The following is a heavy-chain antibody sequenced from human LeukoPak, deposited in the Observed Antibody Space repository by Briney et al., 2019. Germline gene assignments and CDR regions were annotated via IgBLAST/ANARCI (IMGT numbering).Heavy chain of an antibody. J-gene: IGHJ4*02. Sequence: ASVKVSCKASGYTFTSYGISWVRQAPGQGLGWMGWISAYNGNTNYAQKLQGRVTMTTDTSTSTAYMELRSLRSDDTAVYYCARLDTYYDFWSGYPAFDYWGQGTLVTVSS. V-gene: IGHV1-18*01. CDR3: ARLDTYYDFWSGYPAFDY. D-gene: IGHD3-3*01. CDR1: GYTFTSYG. CDR2: ISAYNGNT.